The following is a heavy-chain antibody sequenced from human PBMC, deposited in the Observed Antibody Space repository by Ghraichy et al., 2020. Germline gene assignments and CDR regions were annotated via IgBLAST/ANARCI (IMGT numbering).Heavy chain of an antibody. CDR1: GFTFSNAW. CDR2: IKSKTDGGTT. CDR3: TTVRLPNWNGIYFDY. V-gene: IGHV3-15*01. J-gene: IGHJ4*02. Sequence: GALRLSCAASGFTFSNAWMSWVRQAPGKGLEWVGRIKSKTDGGTTDYAAPMKGRFTISRDDSKNTLYLQMNSLKTEDTAVYCCTTVRLPNWNGIYFDYWGQGTLVTVSS. D-gene: IGHD1-20*01.